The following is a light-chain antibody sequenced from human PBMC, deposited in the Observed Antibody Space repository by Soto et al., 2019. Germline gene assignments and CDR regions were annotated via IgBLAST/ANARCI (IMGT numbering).Light chain of an antibody. CDR2: GAS. Sequence: DIQMTQSPSSLSASVGDRVTITCRASQTISPYLSWYQHKPGKAPKLLIYGASTLQSGAPSKFSGSGSGTDFTLTISSLQPEDFATYYCQQTYSTPLTFGGGTKVEIK. CDR1: QTISPY. CDR3: QQTYSTPLT. J-gene: IGKJ4*01. V-gene: IGKV1-39*01.